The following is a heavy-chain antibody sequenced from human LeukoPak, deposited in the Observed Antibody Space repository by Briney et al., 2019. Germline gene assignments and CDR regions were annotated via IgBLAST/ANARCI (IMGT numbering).Heavy chain of an antibody. CDR3: ARDHVLRFLEWLNYFDY. CDR2: INTNTGNP. J-gene: IGHJ4*02. D-gene: IGHD3-3*01. CDR1: GYTFTSYY. Sequence: AAVKVSCKASGYTFTSYYMHWVRQAPGQGLEWMGWINTNTGNPTYAQGFTGRFVFSLDTSVSTAYLQISSLKAEDTAVYYCARDHVLRFLEWLNYFDYWGQGTLVTVSS. V-gene: IGHV7-4-1*02.